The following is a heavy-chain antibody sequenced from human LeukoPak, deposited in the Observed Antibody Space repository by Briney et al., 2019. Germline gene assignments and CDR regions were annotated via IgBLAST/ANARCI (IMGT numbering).Heavy chain of an antibody. V-gene: IGHV4-34*01. CDR3: ARGGGYSSGLSY. CDR1: GGSFSGYY. Sequence: SETLSLTCAVYGGSFSGYYWSWIRQPPGKGLEWIGEINHSGSTNYNPSLKSRVTISVDTSKNQFSLNLTSVTAADTAVYYCARGGGYSSGLSYWGQGALVTVSS. J-gene: IGHJ4*02. CDR2: INHSGST. D-gene: IGHD2-15*01.